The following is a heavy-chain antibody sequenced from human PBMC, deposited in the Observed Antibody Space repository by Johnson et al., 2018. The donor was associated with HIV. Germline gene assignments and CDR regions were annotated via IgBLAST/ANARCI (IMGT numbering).Heavy chain of an antibody. V-gene: IGHV3-30*02. CDR3: AKLPGGNSGFVDAFDI. J-gene: IGHJ3*02. CDR2: IRYDGSNK. Sequence: QEKLVESGGGVVQPGGSLRLSCAASGLTFSSYGMHWVRQAPGKGLEWVAFIRYDGSNKNYADSVKGRFTISRDNSKNTLYLQMNSLRAEDTAVYYCAKLPGGNSGFVDAFDIWGQGTMVTVSS. D-gene: IGHD4-23*01. CDR1: GLTFSSYG.